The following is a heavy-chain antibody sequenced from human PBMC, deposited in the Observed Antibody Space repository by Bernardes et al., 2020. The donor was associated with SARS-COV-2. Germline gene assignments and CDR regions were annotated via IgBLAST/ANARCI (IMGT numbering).Heavy chain of an antibody. D-gene: IGHD3-22*01. V-gene: IGHV4-61*02. CDR1: GGSISSGSYY. J-gene: IGHJ4*02. CDR3: ASYYPYGDYFDY. CDR2: IYTSGST. Sequence: SETLSLTCTVSGGSISSGSYYWSWIRQPAGKGLEWIGRIYTSGSTNYNPSLKSRVTISVDTSKNQFSLKLSSVTAADTAVYYCASYYPYGDYFDYWGQGTLVTVAS.